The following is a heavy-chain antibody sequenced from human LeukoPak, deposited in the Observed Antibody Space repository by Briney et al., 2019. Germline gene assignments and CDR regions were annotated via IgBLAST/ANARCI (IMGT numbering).Heavy chain of an antibody. CDR2: INKDGNEK. V-gene: IGHV3-7*01. CDR1: GFTVSSNY. D-gene: IGHD1-26*01. J-gene: IGHJ4*02. Sequence: GGSLRLSCAASGFTVSSNYMTWVRQSPGKGLEWVATINKDGNEKYYVDSVRGRFTISRDNAENSLYLHMDSLRADDTGVYYCTRGGRGTSYYWQYWGQGTLVTVSS. CDR3: TRGGRGTSYYWQY.